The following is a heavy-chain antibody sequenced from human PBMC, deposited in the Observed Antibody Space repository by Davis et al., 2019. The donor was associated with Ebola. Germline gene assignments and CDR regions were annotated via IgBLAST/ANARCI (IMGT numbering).Heavy chain of an antibody. CDR3: ARVITMIVAGSWFDP. CDR1: GYTFTSYG. J-gene: IGHJ5*02. Sequence: ASVKVSCKASGYTFTSYGISWVRQAPGQGLEWMGWISAYNGNTNYAQKLQGRVAMTTDTSTSTAYMELRSLRSDDTAVYYCARVITMIVAGSWFDPWGQGTLVTVSS. V-gene: IGHV1-18*01. CDR2: ISAYNGNT. D-gene: IGHD3-22*01.